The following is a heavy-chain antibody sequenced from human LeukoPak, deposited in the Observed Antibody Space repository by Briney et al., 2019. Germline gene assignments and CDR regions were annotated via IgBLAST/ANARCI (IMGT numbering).Heavy chain of an antibody. CDR1: GFTFSSYA. D-gene: IGHD5-18*01. V-gene: IGHV3-30-3*01. J-gene: IGHJ6*02. CDR2: ISYDGSNK. Sequence: PGGSLRLSCAASGFTFSSYAVHWVRQAPGKGLEWVAVISYDGSNKYYADSVKGRFTISRDNSKNTLYLQMNSLRAEDTAVYYCARDHRYSYGTYYYYGMDVWGQGTTVTVSS. CDR3: ARDHRYSYGTYYYYGMDV.